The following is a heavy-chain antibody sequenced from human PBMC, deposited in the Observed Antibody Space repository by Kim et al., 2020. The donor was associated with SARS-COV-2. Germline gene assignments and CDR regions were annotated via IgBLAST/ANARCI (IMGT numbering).Heavy chain of an antibody. Sequence: KGRFTISRDNSKSSLYLQMNSLRTEDTALYYCAKGSVGATPYYYYYGMDVWGQGTTVTVSS. V-gene: IGHV3-43*01. D-gene: IGHD1-26*01. CDR3: AKGSVGATPYYYYYGMDV. J-gene: IGHJ6*02.